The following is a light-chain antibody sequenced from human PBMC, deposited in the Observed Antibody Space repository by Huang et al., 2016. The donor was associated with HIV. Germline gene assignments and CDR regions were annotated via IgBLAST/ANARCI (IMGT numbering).Light chain of an antibody. CDR3: QQFYSTPRT. J-gene: IGKJ1*01. V-gene: IGKV4-1*01. Sequence: DIVMTQSPGSLAVSLGERATINCKSSQSVLYSSNRKSYLSWFQQKPGQPPKLLIYWASTRESGVPDRFSGSGSGTDFTLSISSLQAEDVAVYYCQQFYSTPRTFGQGTKVEIK. CDR1: QSVLYSSNRKSY. CDR2: WAS.